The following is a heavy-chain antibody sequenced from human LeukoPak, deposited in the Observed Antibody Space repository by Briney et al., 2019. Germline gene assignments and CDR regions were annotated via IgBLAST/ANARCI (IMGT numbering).Heavy chain of an antibody. V-gene: IGHV3-11*01. CDR3: ARVEGLSQRELEAIDY. Sequence: GGSLRLSCAATGFTFSDYYMSRIRQAPGKGLEWVSYISSSGSNIYYADSVKGRFTISRDNAKNSLYLQMNSLRAEDTAVYYCARVEGLSQRELEAIDYWGQGTLVTVSS. CDR2: ISSSGSNI. CDR1: GFTFSDYY. D-gene: IGHD1-26*01. J-gene: IGHJ4*02.